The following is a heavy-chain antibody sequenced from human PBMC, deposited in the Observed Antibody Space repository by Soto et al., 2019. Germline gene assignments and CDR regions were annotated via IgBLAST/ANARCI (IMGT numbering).Heavy chain of an antibody. J-gene: IGHJ4*02. D-gene: IGHD3-10*02. Sequence: SETLSLTCTVSGGSISSSYWSWIRQPPGKGLEWIGYIYYSGSTSYSPSLKSRVTISVDTSKNQFSLKLSSVTAADTAVYYCARSQRITLSPPGYWGQGTLVTVSS. V-gene: IGHV4-59*01. CDR3: ARSQRITLSPPGY. CDR2: IYYSGST. CDR1: GGSISSSY.